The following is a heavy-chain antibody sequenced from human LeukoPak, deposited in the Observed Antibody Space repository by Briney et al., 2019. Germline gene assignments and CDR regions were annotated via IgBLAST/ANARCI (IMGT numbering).Heavy chain of an antibody. V-gene: IGHV3-23*01. CDR3: AKSPGYSSGWYYRY. J-gene: IGHJ4*02. CDR2: ISGSGGST. D-gene: IGHD6-19*01. Sequence: PGGSLRLSCAASGFTFSSYAMSWVRQAPGKGLEWVSAISGSGGSTYYADSVKGRFTIPRDNSKHTLYLQMNSLRAEDTAVYYCAKSPGYSSGWYYRYWGQGTLVTVSS. CDR1: GFTFSSYA.